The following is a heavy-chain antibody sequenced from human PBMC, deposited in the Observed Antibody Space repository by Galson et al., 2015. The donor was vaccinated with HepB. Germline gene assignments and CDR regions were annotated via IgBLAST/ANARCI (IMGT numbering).Heavy chain of an antibody. V-gene: IGHV3-15*01. D-gene: IGHD4-23*01. CDR3: TPSGGYGGSFDY. Sequence: SLRLSCAASGFTFTTAWMTWVRRAPGKGLEWVGHIKSKADGGTADHAAPVKGRFTISRDDSNNTLYLQMNSLKTEDTAVYYCTPSGGYGGSFDYWGQGTLVTVSS. J-gene: IGHJ4*02. CDR1: GFTFTTAW. CDR2: IKSKADGGTA.